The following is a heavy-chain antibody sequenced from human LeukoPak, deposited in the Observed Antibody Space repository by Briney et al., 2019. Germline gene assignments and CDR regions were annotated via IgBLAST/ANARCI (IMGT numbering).Heavy chain of an antibody. J-gene: IGHJ4*02. CDR1: GFIFNNYA. V-gene: IGHV3-9*01. Sequence: PGGSLRLSCAGSGFIFNNYARHWVRQPPGKGLEWVSGISWNSGSIDYADSVKGRFTISRDNAKNSLYLQMNSLRVEDTAFYYCAKDNRRHYTSGPNPDSLHWGQGALVTVS. CDR2: ISWNSGSI. CDR3: AKDNRRHYTSGPNPDSLH. D-gene: IGHD6-19*01.